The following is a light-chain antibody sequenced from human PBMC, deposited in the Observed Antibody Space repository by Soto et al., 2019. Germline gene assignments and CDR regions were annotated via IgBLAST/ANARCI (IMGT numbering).Light chain of an antibody. Sequence: EIVLTQSPATLPLSPGERATLSCRASQSVSSYLAWYQQKPGQAPRLLIYDASNRATGIPARFSGSGSGTDFTLTISSLEPEDFAVYYCHQRSNWLTFGGGTKVEIK. CDR2: DAS. V-gene: IGKV3-11*01. CDR3: HQRSNWLT. J-gene: IGKJ4*01. CDR1: QSVSSY.